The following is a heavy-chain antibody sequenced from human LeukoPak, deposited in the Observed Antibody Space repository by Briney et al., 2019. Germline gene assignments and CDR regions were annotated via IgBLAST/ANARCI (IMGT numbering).Heavy chain of an antibody. CDR2: ISSSGSTI. D-gene: IGHD3-10*01. CDR3: ARDSGLKWIGQNYYYMNV. CDR1: RFSFSSFW. V-gene: IGHV3-48*01. J-gene: IGHJ6*03. Sequence: GGSLRLSCAASRFSFSSFWMSWVRQAPGKGLEWVSYISSSGSTIYYADSVKGRFTISRDNSKNTLYLQMTSLRAEDTAVYYCARDSGLKWIGQNYYYMNVWGKGTSVTISS.